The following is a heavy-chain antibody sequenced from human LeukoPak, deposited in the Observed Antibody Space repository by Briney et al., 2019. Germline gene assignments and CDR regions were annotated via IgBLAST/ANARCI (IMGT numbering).Heavy chain of an antibody. CDR2: ISSSGNYI. V-gene: IGHV3-21*01. D-gene: IGHD6-19*01. CDR3: ARDPSSGWYLKGWFDP. CDR1: GFTFNTFE. J-gene: IGHJ5*02. Sequence: GGSLRLSCAASGFTFNTFELNWVRQAPGKGLEWVSSISSSGNYIYYADSVKGRFTISRDNAKNSLYLQMNSLRAEDTAVYYCARDPSSGWYLKGWFDPWGQGTLVTVSS.